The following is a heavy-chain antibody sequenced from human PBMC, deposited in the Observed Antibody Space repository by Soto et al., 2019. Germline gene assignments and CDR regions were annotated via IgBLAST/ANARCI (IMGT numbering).Heavy chain of an antibody. V-gene: IGHV3-64D*06. D-gene: IGHD5-18*01. CDR2: ISSNGGST. CDR3: TRHGYSYGGGYFDY. J-gene: IGHJ4*02. CDR1: GFTFSSYA. Sequence: GGSLRLSCSASGFTFSSYAMHWVRQAPGKGLEYASGISSNGGSTYYADSVKGRFTISRDNSKNTLYLQMSSLRAEDTAVYYCTRHGYSYGGGYFDYWGQGTLVTVSS.